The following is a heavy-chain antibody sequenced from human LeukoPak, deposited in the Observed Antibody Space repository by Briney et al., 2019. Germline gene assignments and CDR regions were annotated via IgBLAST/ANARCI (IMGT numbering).Heavy chain of an antibody. V-gene: IGHV3-30*03. J-gene: IGHJ4*02. D-gene: IGHD3-10*01. CDR1: GFTFNSYG. CDR2: ISYDGTNK. CDR3: ARDLQYYYGSGSYLLDY. Sequence: GRSLRLSCAASGFTFNSYGMHWVRQAPGKGLEWVAVISYDGTNKYYAASVKGRFTISRDNSKNTLYLQMNSLRAEDTAVYYCARDLQYYYGSGSYLLDYWGQGTLVTVSS.